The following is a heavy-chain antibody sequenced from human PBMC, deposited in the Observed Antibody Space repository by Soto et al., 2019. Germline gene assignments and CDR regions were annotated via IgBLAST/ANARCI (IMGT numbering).Heavy chain of an antibody. D-gene: IGHD6-19*01. CDR1: GFTFSDYY. V-gene: IGHV3-11*01. CDR3: VGPIFSSGWRDNYFDY. CDR2: ISSSGSTI. J-gene: IGHJ4*02. Sequence: GGSLRLSCAASGFTFSDYYMSWIRQAPGKGLEWVSYISSSGSTIYYADSVKGRFTISRDNAKNSLYLQMNSLRAEDTAVYYCVGPIFSSGWRDNYFDYGGQGTLGTVSS.